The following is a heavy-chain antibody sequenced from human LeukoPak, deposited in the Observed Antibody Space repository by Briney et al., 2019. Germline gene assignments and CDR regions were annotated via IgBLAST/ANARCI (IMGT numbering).Heavy chain of an antibody. Sequence: PSETLSLTCTASGGSISSSSYYWGWIRQPPGKGLEWIGSIYDSGSTYYNPSLKSRVTISVDTSKNQFSLKLSSVTAADTAVYYCARRNVEMATFDAFDIWGQGTMVTVSS. CDR3: ARRNVEMATFDAFDI. CDR2: IYDSGST. V-gene: IGHV4-39*01. J-gene: IGHJ3*02. CDR1: GGSISSSSYY. D-gene: IGHD5-24*01.